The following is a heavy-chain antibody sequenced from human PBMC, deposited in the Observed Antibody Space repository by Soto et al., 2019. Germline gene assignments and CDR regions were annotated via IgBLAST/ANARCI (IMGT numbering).Heavy chain of an antibody. D-gene: IGHD2-15*01. Sequence: QVQLVQSGAEVKKPGASVKVSCKASGYTFVAFDIAWVRQASGQGLEWVGWVNPDTGDTAYKREFRGRPSMTRDTSINTVYMELSSLTPHDTAMYFCVRQAGGASTPGDDYWGQGTLVTVSP. CDR2: VNPDTGDT. CDR3: VRQAGGASTPGDDY. J-gene: IGHJ4*02. V-gene: IGHV1-8*01. CDR1: GYTFVAFD.